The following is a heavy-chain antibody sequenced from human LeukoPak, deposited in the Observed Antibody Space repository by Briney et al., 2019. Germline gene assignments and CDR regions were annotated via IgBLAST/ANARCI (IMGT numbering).Heavy chain of an antibody. V-gene: IGHV3-23*01. CDR3: AKSPTVTLDY. CDR2: ISGSGGST. CDR1: GFSFSSYA. D-gene: IGHD4-17*01. J-gene: IGHJ4*02. Sequence: GGSLRLSCAASGFSFSSYAMSWVRQAPGKGLEWVSAISGSGGSTYYADSVKGRFTISRDNSKNTLYLQMDSLRAEDTAVYYCAKSPTVTLDYWGQGTLVTVSS.